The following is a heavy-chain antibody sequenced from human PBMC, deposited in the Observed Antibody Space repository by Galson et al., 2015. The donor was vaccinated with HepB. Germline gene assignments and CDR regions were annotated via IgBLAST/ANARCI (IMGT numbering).Heavy chain of an antibody. CDR3: ARGGMATIGGPTFDY. CDR1: GLTFRNFG. D-gene: IGHD5-24*01. Sequence: SVKVSCKASGLTFRNFGISWVRQAPGRGLEWMGWISPYNGNTNYVQKFQGRVTMTADTSTRTAYMELRRLRSDDTALYYCARGGMATIGGPTFDYWGQGTLVTVSS. V-gene: IGHV1-18*01. J-gene: IGHJ4*02. CDR2: ISPYNGNT.